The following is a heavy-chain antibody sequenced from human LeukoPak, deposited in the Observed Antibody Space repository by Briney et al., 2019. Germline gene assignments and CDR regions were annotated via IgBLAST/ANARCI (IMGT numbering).Heavy chain of an antibody. Sequence: PSETLSLTCNVSGGSMRSSGSYWGWIRQPPGKGLEWIGSIYYSGSTYYNPSLKSRVTISVDTSKNQFSLNLSSVTAADTAVYYCARLSSSWDLYWGQGTLVTVSS. CDR3: ARLSSSWDLY. J-gene: IGHJ4*02. CDR2: IYYSGST. CDR1: GGSMRSSGSY. V-gene: IGHV4-39*01. D-gene: IGHD6-13*01.